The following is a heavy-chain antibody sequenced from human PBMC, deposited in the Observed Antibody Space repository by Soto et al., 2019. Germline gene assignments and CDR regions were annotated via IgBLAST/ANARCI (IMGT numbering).Heavy chain of an antibody. CDR3: ARGYSRYDYHGYYYYGMDV. CDR1: GYTFTSYD. J-gene: IGHJ6*02. CDR2: MNPNSGNT. D-gene: IGHD5-12*01. Sequence: GASVKVSCKASGYTFTSYDINWVRQATGQGLEWMGWMNPNSGNTGYAQKFQGRVTMTRNTSISTAYMELSSLRSEDTAVYYCARGYSRYDYHGYYYYGMDVWGQGTTVTVSS. V-gene: IGHV1-8*01.